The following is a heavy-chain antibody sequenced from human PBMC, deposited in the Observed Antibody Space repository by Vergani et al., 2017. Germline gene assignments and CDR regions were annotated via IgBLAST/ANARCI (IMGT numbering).Heavy chain of an antibody. J-gene: IGHJ5*02. CDR1: GGTFSSYA. V-gene: IGHV1-69*11. CDR3: AGDSPTYCSSTSCYLSGWFDP. D-gene: IGHD2-2*01. Sequence: QVQLVQSGAEVKKPGSSVKVSCKASGGTFSSYAISWVRQAPGQGLEWMGRIIPILGTANYAQKFQGRVTITADESTSTAYMELSSLRSEDTAVYYCAGDSPTYCSSTSCYLSGWFDPWGQGTLVTVSS. CDR2: IIPILGTA.